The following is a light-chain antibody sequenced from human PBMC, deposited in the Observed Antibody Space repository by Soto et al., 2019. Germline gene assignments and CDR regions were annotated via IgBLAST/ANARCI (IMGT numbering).Light chain of an antibody. CDR2: GAS. CDR1: QSVSSSY. CDR3: QQRHNWPIT. J-gene: IGKJ5*01. Sequence: EIVLTQSPGTLSLSPGERATLSCRPSQSVSSSYLAWYQQKPGQAPRLLIYGASSRATGIPDRFSGSGSGTDFTLTISGLEPADLGVYYCQQRHNWPITFGQGTRLEI. V-gene: IGKV3D-20*02.